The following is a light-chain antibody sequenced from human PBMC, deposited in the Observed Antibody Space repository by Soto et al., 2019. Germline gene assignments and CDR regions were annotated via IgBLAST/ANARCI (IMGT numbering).Light chain of an antibody. Sequence: ETVLTQSPATLSLSPGERATLSCRASQSVSSYLAWYQQKPGQAPRLLIYGASTRATGIPARFSGSGSGTEFTLTINSLQSEDFAVYYCQQYNNWPRTCGQGTKVDI. CDR2: GAS. CDR1: QSVSSY. J-gene: IGKJ1*01. V-gene: IGKV3-15*01. CDR3: QQYNNWPRT.